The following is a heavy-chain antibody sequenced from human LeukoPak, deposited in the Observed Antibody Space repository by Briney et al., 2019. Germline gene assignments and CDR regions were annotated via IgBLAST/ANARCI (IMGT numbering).Heavy chain of an antibody. D-gene: IGHD1-1*01. Sequence: GGSLRLSCAASGFTFSSYAMHWIRQAPGKGLEWVAVISYDGSNKYYADSVKGRFTISRDNSKNTLYLQMNSLRAEDTAVYYCAKGGTWLNWNWFDPWGQGTLVTVSS. CDR2: ISYDGSNK. V-gene: IGHV3-30-3*01. CDR1: GFTFSSYA. J-gene: IGHJ5*02. CDR3: AKGGTWLNWNWFDP.